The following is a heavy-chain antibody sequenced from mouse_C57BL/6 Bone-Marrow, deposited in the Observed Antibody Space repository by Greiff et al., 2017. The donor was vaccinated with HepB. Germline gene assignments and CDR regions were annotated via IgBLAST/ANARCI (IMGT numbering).Heavy chain of an antibody. V-gene: IGHV6-6*01. CDR2: IRNKANNHAT. CDR3: TRLTTVVANWYFDV. Sequence: EVKLQESGGGLVQPGGSMKLSCAASGFTFSDAWMDWVRQSPEKGLEWVAEIRNKANNHATYYAESVKGRFTISRDDSKSSVYLQMNSLRAEDTGIYYCTRLTTVVANWYFDVWGTGTTVTVSS. D-gene: IGHD1-1*01. J-gene: IGHJ1*03. CDR1: GFTFSDAW.